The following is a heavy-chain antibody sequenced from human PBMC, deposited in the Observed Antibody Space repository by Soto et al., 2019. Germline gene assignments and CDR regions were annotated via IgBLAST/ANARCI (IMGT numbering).Heavy chain of an antibody. CDR1: GFTFSNAW. CDR2: IKSKTDGGTT. V-gene: IGHV3-15*07. Sequence: GGSLRLSCAASGFTFSNAWMNWVRQAPGKGLEWVGRIKSKTDGGTTDYAAPVKGRFTISRDDSKNTLYLQMNSLKTEDTAVYYCTTLRLDDILTGYYANDFDYWGQGTLVTVSS. J-gene: IGHJ4*02. D-gene: IGHD3-9*01. CDR3: TTLRLDDILTGYYANDFDY.